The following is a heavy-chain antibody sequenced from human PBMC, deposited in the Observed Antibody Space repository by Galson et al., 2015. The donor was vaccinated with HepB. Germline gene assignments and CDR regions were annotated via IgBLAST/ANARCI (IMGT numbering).Heavy chain of an antibody. Sequence: SLRLSCAASGFTFSSYGMHWVRQAPGKGLEWVAVISYDGSNKYYADSVKGRFTISRDNSKNTLYLQMNSLRAEDTAVYYCAKDLYYYGSGTHGVDVWGQGTTVTVSS. V-gene: IGHV3-30*18. J-gene: IGHJ6*02. D-gene: IGHD3-10*01. CDR1: GFTFSSYG. CDR2: ISYDGSNK. CDR3: AKDLYYYGSGTHGVDV.